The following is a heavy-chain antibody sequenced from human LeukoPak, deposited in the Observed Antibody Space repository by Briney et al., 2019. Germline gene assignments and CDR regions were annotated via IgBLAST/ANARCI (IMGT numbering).Heavy chain of an antibody. CDR3: ATWGSGWYF. V-gene: IGHV1-2*02. CDR2: INPNSGAT. D-gene: IGHD5-18*01. Sequence: GASVKVSCKASGYTFTGNYMHWVRQAPGQGLEWMGWINPNSGATNYAQKFQGRDTMTRDTSISTAYMELTRLTSDDSAVYYCATWGSGWYFWGQGTLVTVSS. J-gene: IGHJ4*02. CDR1: GYTFTGNY.